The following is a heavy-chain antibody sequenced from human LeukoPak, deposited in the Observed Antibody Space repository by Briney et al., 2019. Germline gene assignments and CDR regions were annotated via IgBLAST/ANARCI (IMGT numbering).Heavy chain of an antibody. CDR3: ARTSGDYDRVFFDY. CDR2: IYGSGNT. D-gene: IGHD4-17*01. CDR1: GGSISSYY. J-gene: IGHJ4*02. V-gene: IGHV4-4*07. Sequence: PSETLSLTCTVSGGSISSYYWSWIRQPAGKGLEWIGRIYGSGNTHYNPSLKSRVTISVDTSKNQFSLKLSSVTAADTAVYYCARTSGDYDRVFFDYWGQGTLVTVSS.